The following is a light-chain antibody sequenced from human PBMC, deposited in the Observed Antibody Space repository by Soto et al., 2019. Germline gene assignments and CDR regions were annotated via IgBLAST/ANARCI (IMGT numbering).Light chain of an antibody. CDR2: SSN. V-gene: IGLV1-44*01. CDR1: NSNVGSNT. CDR3: AAWDDSLNFVV. J-gene: IGLJ2*01. Sequence: QSVLTQPPSASGTPGQRVTISCSGSNSNVGSNTVNWYQQPPGTAPKLLINSSNQRPSGVPDRFSGSKSGTSASLAISGLQSEDEADYYCAAWDDSLNFVVFGGGTKLTVL.